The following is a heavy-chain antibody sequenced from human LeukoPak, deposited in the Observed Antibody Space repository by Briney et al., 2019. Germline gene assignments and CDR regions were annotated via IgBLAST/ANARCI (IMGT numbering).Heavy chain of an antibody. CDR3: ANVPLTMVRGVIITGFNWFDP. CDR1: GFTFSSYA. CDR2: ISGSGGST. D-gene: IGHD3-10*01. V-gene: IGHV3-23*01. Sequence: GGSLRLSCAASGFTFSSYAMSWVRQAPGKGLEWVSAISGSGGSTYYADSVKGRFTISRDNSKNTLYLQMNSLRAEDTAVYYCANVPLTMVRGVIITGFNWFDPWGQGTLVTVSS. J-gene: IGHJ5*02.